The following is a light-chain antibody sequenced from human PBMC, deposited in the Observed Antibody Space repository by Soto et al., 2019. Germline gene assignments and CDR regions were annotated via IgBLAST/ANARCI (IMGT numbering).Light chain of an antibody. Sequence: ETVLTQSPGTLSLSSGERATLSCRASQSVSSSYLAWYQQKPGQAPRLVIYGASSRATGIPDRFSGSGSGTDFTLTISRLEPEDFAVYYCQQYDSSLTWTFGQGTKVDIK. J-gene: IGKJ1*01. V-gene: IGKV3-20*01. CDR2: GAS. CDR1: QSVSSSY. CDR3: QQYDSSLTWT.